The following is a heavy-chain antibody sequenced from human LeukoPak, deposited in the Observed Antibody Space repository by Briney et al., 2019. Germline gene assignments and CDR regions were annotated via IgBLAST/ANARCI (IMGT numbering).Heavy chain of an antibody. CDR2: IYHSGST. D-gene: IGHD3-22*01. CDR3: ARGNPLFYYYDSSGDSFWDY. V-gene: IGHV4-30-2*01. CDR1: GGSISSGGYS. Sequence: PSETLSLTCAVSGGSISSGGYSWSWIRQPPGKGLEWIGYIYHSGSTYYNPSLKSRVTISVDTSKNQFSLKLSSVTAADTAVYYCARGNPLFYYYDSSGDSFWDYWGQGTLVTVSS. J-gene: IGHJ4*02.